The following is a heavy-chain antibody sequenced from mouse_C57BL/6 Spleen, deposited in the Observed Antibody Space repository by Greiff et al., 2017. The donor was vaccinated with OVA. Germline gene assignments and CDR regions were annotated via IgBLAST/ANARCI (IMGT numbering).Heavy chain of an antibody. CDR2: ISYDGSN. V-gene: IGHV3-6*01. CDR1: GYSITSGYS. CDR3: ARVAIYYGNYDDAMDY. Sequence: EVHLVESGPGLVKPSQSLSLTCSVTGYSITSGYSWNWIRQFPGNKLEWMGYISYDGSNNYNPSLKNRISITRDTSKNKFFLKLNSVTTEDTATYYCARVAIYYGNYDDAMDYWGQGTSVTVSS. J-gene: IGHJ4*01. D-gene: IGHD2-1*01.